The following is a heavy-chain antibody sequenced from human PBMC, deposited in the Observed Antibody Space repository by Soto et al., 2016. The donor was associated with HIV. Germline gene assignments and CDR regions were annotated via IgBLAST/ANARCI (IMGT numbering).Heavy chain of an antibody. Sequence: QFKLVQSGSEVKKPGASVKVSCKASGYTFTNYVISWVRQAPGQGLEWMGWISPYNGDTNYAQNFQGRVTMTTDSSTSTAYMEVRRLRSEDTAVYYCARDPSGLYDSSDYFGRSRGHGTRVTVVF. CDR1: GYTFTNYV. CDR3: ARDPSGLYDSSDYFGRS. CDR2: ISPYNGDT. V-gene: IGHV1-18*04. D-gene: IGHD3-22*01. J-gene: IGHJ3*01.